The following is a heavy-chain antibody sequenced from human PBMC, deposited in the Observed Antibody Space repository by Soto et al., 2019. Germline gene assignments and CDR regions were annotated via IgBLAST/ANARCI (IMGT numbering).Heavy chain of an antibody. V-gene: IGHV4-31*03. CDR3: ARLGAYYQAMDS. CDR1: GGSISSGGYY. Sequence: SETLSLTCTVSGGSISSGGYYWSWIRQHPGKGLEWIGYIYYSGTTTYNTSLQSRVSISVDTSKNEVSLKLTSVTAAFTAVYFCARLGAYYQAMDSWGQGTLVTVSS. CDR2: IYYSGTT. J-gene: IGHJ1*01. D-gene: IGHD3-22*01.